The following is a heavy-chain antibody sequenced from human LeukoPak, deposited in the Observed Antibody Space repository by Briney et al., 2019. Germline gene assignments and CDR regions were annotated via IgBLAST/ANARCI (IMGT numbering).Heavy chain of an antibody. CDR3: ARGIAVAGTEVWFDP. Sequence: SETLSLTCTVSGGSISSYYWSWIRQPPGKGLEWIGYIYYSGSTNYNPSLKSRVTISVDTSKNQFSLKLSSVTAADTAVYYCARGIAVAGTEVWFDPWGQGTLVTVSS. CDR2: IYYSGST. D-gene: IGHD6-19*01. J-gene: IGHJ5*02. CDR1: GGSISSYY. V-gene: IGHV4-59*01.